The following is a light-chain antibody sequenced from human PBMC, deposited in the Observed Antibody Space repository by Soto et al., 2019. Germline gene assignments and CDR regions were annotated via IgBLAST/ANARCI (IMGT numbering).Light chain of an antibody. CDR3: QQHSDWPQEIT. CDR2: GAS. J-gene: IGKJ5*01. V-gene: IGKV3-15*01. Sequence: EIVMTQSPATLSVSPGERATLSCRASQSVSSKLAWYQQKPGQAPRLLIYGASTRATGIPARLSGSGSGKEFTLTISSLQSEDFAVYYCQQHSDWPQEITFGQGTRLEIK. CDR1: QSVSSK.